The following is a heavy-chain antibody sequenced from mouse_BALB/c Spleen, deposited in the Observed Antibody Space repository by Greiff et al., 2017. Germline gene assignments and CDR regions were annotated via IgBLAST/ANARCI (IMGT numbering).Heavy chain of an antibody. J-gene: IGHJ4*01. CDR3: ARLVRLYAMDY. D-gene: IGHD2-14*01. Sequence: VQLQQSGPELVKPGASVKMSCKASGYTFTSYVMHWVKQKPGQGLEWIGYINPYNDGTKYNEKFKGKATLTSDKSSSTAYMELSSLTSEDSAVYYCARLVRLYAMDYWGQGTSVTVSS. V-gene: IGHV1-14*01. CDR2: INPYNDGT. CDR1: GYTFTSYV.